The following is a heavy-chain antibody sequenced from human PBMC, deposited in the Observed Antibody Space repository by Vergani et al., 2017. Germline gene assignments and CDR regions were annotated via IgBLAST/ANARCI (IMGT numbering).Heavy chain of an antibody. CDR2: IYPGDSDV. J-gene: IGHJ5*02. V-gene: IGHV5-51*01. CDR1: GYIFPSYW. D-gene: IGHD1-1*01. CDR3: ARHSTGETGRGFDP. Sequence: EVQLVQSGAEVKKAGESLKISCEGAGYIFPSYWIGWVRQKPGKGLEWMGIIYPGDSDVRYNPSFQGQVTISADKSINTAYLEWSSLKVSDTAMYFCARHSTGETGRGFDPWGQGTKVTVSS.